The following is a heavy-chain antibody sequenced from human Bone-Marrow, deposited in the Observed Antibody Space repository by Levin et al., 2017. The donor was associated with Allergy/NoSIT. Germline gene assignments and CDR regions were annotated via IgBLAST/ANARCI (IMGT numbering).Heavy chain of an antibody. V-gene: IGHV3-11*01. CDR1: GFTFSDYF. D-gene: IGHD6-25*01. Sequence: PGGSLRLSCAASGFTFSDYFMSWIRQAPGKGLEWISYISSSETTMYYADSVKGRFTISRDNAKNSLFLQMNSLRADDTAVYYCARIYGSEETFDIWGQGTMVTVSS. J-gene: IGHJ3*02. CDR2: ISSSETTM. CDR3: ARIYGSEETFDI.